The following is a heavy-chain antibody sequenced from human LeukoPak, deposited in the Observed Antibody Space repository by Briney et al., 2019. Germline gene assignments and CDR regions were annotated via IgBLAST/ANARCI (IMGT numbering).Heavy chain of an antibody. CDR1: RFTFDDYA. D-gene: IGHD6-19*01. CDR2: ISWNSGSI. Sequence: GGSLRLSCAASRFTFDDYAMHWVRQAPGKGLEWVSGISWNSGSIGYAVSVKGRFTISRDNAKNSPYLQVNSLRAEDTAFYYCAKSRQQWYTFDIWGQGTMVTVSS. CDR3: AKSRQQWYTFDI. V-gene: IGHV3-9*01. J-gene: IGHJ3*02.